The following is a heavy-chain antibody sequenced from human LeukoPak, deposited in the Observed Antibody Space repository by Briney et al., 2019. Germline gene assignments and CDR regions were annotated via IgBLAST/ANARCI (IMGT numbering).Heavy chain of an antibody. CDR3: ARVITMVRYAFDI. D-gene: IGHD3-10*01. J-gene: IGHJ3*02. Sequence: PSETLSLTCTVSGGSVSSGSYYWSWIRQPPGKGLEWIGYIYYSGSTNYNPSLKSRVTISVETSKNQFSLKLSSVTAAATAVYYCARVITMVRYAFDIWGQGTMVTVSS. CDR1: GGSVSSGSYY. CDR2: IYYSGST. V-gene: IGHV4-61*01.